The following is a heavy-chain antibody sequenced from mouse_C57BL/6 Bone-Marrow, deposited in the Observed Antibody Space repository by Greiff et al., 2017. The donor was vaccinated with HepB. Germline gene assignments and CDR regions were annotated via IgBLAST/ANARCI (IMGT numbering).Heavy chain of an antibody. CDR1: GFTFSSYA. CDR2: ISDGGSYT. V-gene: IGHV5-4*01. J-gene: IGHJ1*03. Sequence: EVQVVESGGGLVKPGGSLKLSCAASGFTFSSYAMSWVRQTPEKRLEWVATISDGGSYTYYPDNVKVRFTISRDNAKNNLYLQMSHLKSEDTAMYYCARLLFWYFDVWGTGTTVTVSS. CDR3: ARLLFWYFDV.